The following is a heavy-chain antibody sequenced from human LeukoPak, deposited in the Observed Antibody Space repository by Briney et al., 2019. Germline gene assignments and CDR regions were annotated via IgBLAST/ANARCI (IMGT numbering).Heavy chain of an antibody. V-gene: IGHV3-66*01. CDR2: LYSDGTT. CDR1: GFTVSSHY. D-gene: IGHD2-21*02. Sequence: GGSLRLSCAASGFTVSSHYMNWVRQAPGKGLQWVSVLYSDGTTYYADSVKGRFTISRNNSRSTLYLQMNSLRAEDTAVYFCARVAYYRVTADQITDAFDVWGRGTAVTVSS. J-gene: IGHJ3*01. CDR3: ARVAYYRVTADQITDAFDV.